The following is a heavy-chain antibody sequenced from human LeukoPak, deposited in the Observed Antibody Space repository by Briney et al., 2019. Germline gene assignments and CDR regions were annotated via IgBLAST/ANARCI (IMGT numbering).Heavy chain of an antibody. CDR1: GFTFSSYE. CDR3: AKTGGIAAAH. V-gene: IGHV3-48*03. Sequence: GGSLRLSCAASGFTFSSYEMNWVRQAPGKGLEGVSYISSSGSTIYYADSVKGRFTISRDNAKNSLYLQMNSLRAEDTAVYYCAKTGGIAAAHWGQGTLVTVSS. D-gene: IGHD6-13*01. CDR2: ISSSGSTI. J-gene: IGHJ4*02.